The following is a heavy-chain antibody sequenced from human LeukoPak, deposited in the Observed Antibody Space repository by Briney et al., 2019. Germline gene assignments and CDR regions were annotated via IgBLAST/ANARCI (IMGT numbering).Heavy chain of an antibody. CDR3: SKRTGLGY. D-gene: IGHD1-1*01. J-gene: IGHJ4*02. CDR1: GGSIRSSNW. CDR2: IYHSGST. Sequence: PSGTLSPTCAVSGGSIRSSNWWSWVRQPPGKGLEWIGEIYHSGSTNYNPSLKSRVTISVDTSKNQFSLKLNSVTAADTAVYYCSKRTGLGYWGQGILVTVTS. V-gene: IGHV4-4*02.